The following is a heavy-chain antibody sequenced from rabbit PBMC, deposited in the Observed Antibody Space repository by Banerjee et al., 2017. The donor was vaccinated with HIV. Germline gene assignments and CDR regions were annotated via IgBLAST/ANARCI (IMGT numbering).Heavy chain of an antibody. V-gene: IGHV1S7*01. CDR2: IDPVFGGT. CDR3: ARDDL. Sequence: QSLEESGGELVKPEGSLTLTCTASGFSFSSCGVSWVRQAPGKGLEWIGYIDPVFGGTYYATWVNGRFTISSHNAQNTLYLQLNSLTVADTATYFCARDDLWGPGTLVTVS. D-gene: IGHD2-1*01. CDR1: GFSFSSCG. J-gene: IGHJ6*01.